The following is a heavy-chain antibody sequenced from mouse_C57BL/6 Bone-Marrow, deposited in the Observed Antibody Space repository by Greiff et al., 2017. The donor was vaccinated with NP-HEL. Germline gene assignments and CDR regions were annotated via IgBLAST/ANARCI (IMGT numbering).Heavy chain of an antibody. Sequence: QVQLKESGPELARPWASVKISCQAFYTFSRRVHFAIRDTNYWMQLVKPRPGQGLDWIGAIYPGNGDTSYNQKAKGKATLTADKASSTANVQLSSLTSKDSAVYYCAWGGSKKAWFAYWGQGTLVTVSA. CDR1: YTFSRRVH. CDR2: GQGLDWIG. J-gene: IGHJ3*01. D-gene: IGHD1-1*01. V-gene: IGHV1-87*01. CDR3: SKDSAVYYCAWGGSKKAWFAY.